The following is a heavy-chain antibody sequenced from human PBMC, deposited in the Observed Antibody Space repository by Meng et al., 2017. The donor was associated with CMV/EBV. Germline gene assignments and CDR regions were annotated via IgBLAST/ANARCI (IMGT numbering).Heavy chain of an antibody. D-gene: IGHD3-10*01. J-gene: IGHJ6*02. V-gene: IGHV1-69*05. CDR1: GGTFSSYA. Sequence: SVKVSCKASGGTFSSYAISWVRQAPGQGLEWMGGIIPIFGTANYAQKFQGRVTITTDESTSTAYMELSSLRSEDTAVYYCARVPRITMVRGVEYGMDVWGQGTTVTVSS. CDR2: IIPIFGTA. CDR3: ARVPRITMVRGVEYGMDV.